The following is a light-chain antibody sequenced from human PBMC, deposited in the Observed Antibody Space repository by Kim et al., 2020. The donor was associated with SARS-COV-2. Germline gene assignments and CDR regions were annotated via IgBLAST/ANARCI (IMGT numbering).Light chain of an antibody. J-gene: IGLJ3*02. CDR3: DSRDRSRSSWV. Sequence: SSELTQDPAVSVALGQTVRITCQGDSLRNYYASWYQQKPGHAPVLVIHGKNNRPSGIPDRFSGSSSGNTASLTITGAQAEDEADYFCDSRDRSRSSWVFG. V-gene: IGLV3-19*01. CDR1: SLRNYY. CDR2: GKN.